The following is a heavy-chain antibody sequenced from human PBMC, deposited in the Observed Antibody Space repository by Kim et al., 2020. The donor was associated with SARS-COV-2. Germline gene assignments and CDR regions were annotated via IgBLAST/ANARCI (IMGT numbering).Heavy chain of an antibody. D-gene: IGHD6-13*01. V-gene: IGHV4-39*07. CDR3: ARDGYSSSWLDY. Sequence: YANPSPKSRGTISVDTSKNQFSRKLSSVTAADTAVYYCARDGYSSSWLDYWGQGTLVTVSS. J-gene: IGHJ4*02.